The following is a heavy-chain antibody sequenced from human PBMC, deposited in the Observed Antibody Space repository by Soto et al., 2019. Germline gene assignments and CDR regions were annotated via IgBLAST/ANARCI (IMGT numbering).Heavy chain of an antibody. CDR1: GGSVSSGSYY. D-gene: IGHD6-19*01. CDR2: IYYSGST. Sequence: QVQLQESGPGLVKPSETLSLTCTVSGGSVSSGSYYWSWIRQPPGKGLEWIGYIYYSGSTNYNPSLKSRVTISVDTSKNQFSLKLSSVTAADTAVYYCARETAVAGREWNAFDIWGQGTMVTVSS. CDR3: ARETAVAGREWNAFDI. J-gene: IGHJ3*02. V-gene: IGHV4-61*01.